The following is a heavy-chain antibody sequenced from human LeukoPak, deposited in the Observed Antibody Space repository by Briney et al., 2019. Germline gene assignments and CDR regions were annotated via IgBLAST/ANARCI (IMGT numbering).Heavy chain of an antibody. Sequence: ASVKVSCKASGYTFTSYYMHWVRQAPGQGVEWMGIINPSGGSTSYAQKFQGRVTMTRDTTTSTVYMELSSLRAEDPAVYYCARERAGGSSLDWGQGTLVTVSS. J-gene: IGHJ4*02. CDR3: ARERAGGSSLD. D-gene: IGHD6-13*01. V-gene: IGHV1-46*01. CDR1: GYTFTSYY. CDR2: INPSGGST.